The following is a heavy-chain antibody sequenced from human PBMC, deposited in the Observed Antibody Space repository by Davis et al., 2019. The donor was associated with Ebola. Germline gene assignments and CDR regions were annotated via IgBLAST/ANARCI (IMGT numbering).Heavy chain of an antibody. CDR1: GSTFSSYS. J-gene: IGHJ6*02. CDR2: IRSSSSYI. V-gene: IGHV3-21*01. Sequence: GGSLRLSCAASGSTFSSYSMNWVRPAPGKGLEWVSSIRSSSSYIYYADSVKGRFTISRDNAKNSLYLQMNSLRAEDTAVYYCARSSIAARPGYYYGMDVWGQGTTVTVSS. CDR3: ARSSIAARPGYYYGMDV. D-gene: IGHD6-6*01.